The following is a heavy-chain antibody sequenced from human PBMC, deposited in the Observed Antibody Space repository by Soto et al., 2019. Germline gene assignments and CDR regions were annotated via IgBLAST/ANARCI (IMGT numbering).Heavy chain of an antibody. D-gene: IGHD3-10*01. CDR2: IIPIFGTA. CDR1: GGTFSSYA. Sequence: SVKVSCKASGGTFSSYAISWVRQAPGQGLEWMGGIIPIFGTANYAQKFQGRVTITADESTSTAYMELSSLRSEDTAVYYCARHPYGSGSYHYFDYWGQGTLVTVSS. V-gene: IGHV1-69*13. J-gene: IGHJ4*02. CDR3: ARHPYGSGSYHYFDY.